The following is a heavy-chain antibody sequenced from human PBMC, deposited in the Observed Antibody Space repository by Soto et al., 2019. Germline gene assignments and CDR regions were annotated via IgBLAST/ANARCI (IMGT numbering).Heavy chain of an antibody. J-gene: IGHJ3*02. CDR3: AREVDCDDYGGNSGRAFDI. V-gene: IGHV1-2*04. D-gene: IGHD4-17*01. CDR2: INPNSGGT. CDR1: GYTFTGYY. Sequence: QVQLVQSGAEVKKPGASVKVSCKASGYTFTGYYMHWVRQASGQGLEWMGWINPNSGGTNYAQKFQGWVIMTRDTSIRTADMELSRLRSDDTAVYYCAREVDCDDYGGNSGRAFDIWGKGTMVTVSS.